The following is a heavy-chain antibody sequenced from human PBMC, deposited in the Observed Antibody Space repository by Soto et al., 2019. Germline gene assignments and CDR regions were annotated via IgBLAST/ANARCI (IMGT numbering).Heavy chain of an antibody. J-gene: IGHJ4*02. Sequence: QVQLQESGPGLVKPSETLSLTCTVSGGSISSYYWSWIRQPPGKGLEWIGYIYYSGSTNYNPSLTSGVTIPVDTSKNQFTLKLSSVTAADTAVYYCARRYGSCFDYWGQGTLVTVSS. CDR3: ARRYGSCFDY. CDR2: IYYSGST. V-gene: IGHV4-59*08. CDR1: GGSISSYY. D-gene: IGHD5-18*01.